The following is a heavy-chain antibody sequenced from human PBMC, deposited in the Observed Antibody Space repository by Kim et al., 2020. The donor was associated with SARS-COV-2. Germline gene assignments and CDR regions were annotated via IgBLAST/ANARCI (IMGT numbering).Heavy chain of an antibody. D-gene: IGHD3-10*01. CDR3: ARAVLLWFGVPTSSGGNYFDY. J-gene: IGHJ4*01. Sequence: SVKVSCKASGGTFSSYAISWVRQAPGQGLEWMGGIIPIFGTANYAQKFQGRVTITADESTSTAYMELSSLRSEDTAVYYCARAVLLWFGVPTSSGGNYFDYWGPGTLVTVSS. CDR1: GGTFSSYA. V-gene: IGHV1-69*13. CDR2: IIPIFGTA.